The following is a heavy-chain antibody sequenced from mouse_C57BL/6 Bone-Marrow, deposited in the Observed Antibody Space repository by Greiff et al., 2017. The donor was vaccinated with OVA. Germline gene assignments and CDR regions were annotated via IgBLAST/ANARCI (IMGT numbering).Heavy chain of an antibody. CDR2: IAPSDSYT. J-gene: IGHJ2*01. CDR1: GYTFTSYW. D-gene: IGHD2-4*01. V-gene: IGHV1-69*01. Sequence: VQLQQPGAELVMPGASVKLSCKASGYTFTSYWMHWVKQRPGQGLEWIGEIAPSDSYTNYNQKFTVKSTLTVDKSSSTAYMQLSSLTSEDSAVYYCARDGYDYDASSFDYWGQGTTLTVSS. CDR3: ARDGYDYDASSFDY.